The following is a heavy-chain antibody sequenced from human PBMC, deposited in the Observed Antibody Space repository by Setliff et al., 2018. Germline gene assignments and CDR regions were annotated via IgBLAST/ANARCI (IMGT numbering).Heavy chain of an antibody. Sequence: PSETLSLTCTVSGDSISRAMYYWSWLRQSAGKGLESIGRIYTDGSTKYNPSLTGRVTLLIDTAKNQISLRLSSVTAADTAVYFCARVTGFSYMDVWGKGTTVTVSS. CDR3: ARVTGFSYMDV. J-gene: IGHJ6*03. D-gene: IGHD3-3*01. V-gene: IGHV4-61*02. CDR2: IYTDGST. CDR1: GDSISRAMYY.